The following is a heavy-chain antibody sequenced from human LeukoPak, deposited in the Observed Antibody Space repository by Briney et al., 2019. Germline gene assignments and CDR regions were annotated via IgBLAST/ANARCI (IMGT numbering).Heavy chain of an antibody. V-gene: IGHV4-4*09. D-gene: IGHD6-13*01. Sequence: SETLSLTCTVSGGSISSYYWSWIRQPPGQGLEWIGYIYTSGSTNYNPSLKSRVTISVDTSKNQSSLKLSSVTAADTAVYYCAGRTAAAASPYFDYWGQGTLVTVSS. J-gene: IGHJ4*02. CDR3: AGRTAAAASPYFDY. CDR2: IYTSGST. CDR1: GGSISSYY.